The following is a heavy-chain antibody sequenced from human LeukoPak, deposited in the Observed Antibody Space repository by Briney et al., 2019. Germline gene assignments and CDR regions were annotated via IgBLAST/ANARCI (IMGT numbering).Heavy chain of an antibody. CDR3: ARDVGGGTSCYPRFGPTANYYGMDV. J-gene: IGHJ6*04. Sequence: SVKVSCKASGGTFSSYAISWVRQAPGQGLEWMGRIIPILGIANYAQKFQGRVTITADKSTSTAYMELSSLRSEDTAVYYCARDVGGGTSCYPRFGPTANYYGMDVWGKGTTVTVSS. D-gene: IGHD2-2*01. CDR2: IIPILGIA. CDR1: GGTFSSYA. V-gene: IGHV1-69*04.